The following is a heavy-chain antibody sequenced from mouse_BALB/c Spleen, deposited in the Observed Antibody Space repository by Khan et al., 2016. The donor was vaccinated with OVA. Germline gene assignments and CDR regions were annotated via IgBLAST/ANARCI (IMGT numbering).Heavy chain of an antibody. V-gene: IGHV5-9-3*01. D-gene: IGHD1-1*01. J-gene: IGHJ3*01. CDR2: INSDGAYT. Sequence: EVQLVESGGGLVKPGGSLKLSCIASGFTFSTFAMSWVRQTPEKRLEWVATINSDGAYTYYPDSVKGRFTISRDSAKHTLSLQMNSLRDDDTAMYYCARHNYGPFAYWGQGTLVTVSA. CDR1: GFTFSTFA. CDR3: ARHNYGPFAY.